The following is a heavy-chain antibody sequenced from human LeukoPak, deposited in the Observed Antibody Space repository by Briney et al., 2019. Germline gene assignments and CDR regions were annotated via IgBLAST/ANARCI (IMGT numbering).Heavy chain of an antibody. J-gene: IGHJ4*02. D-gene: IGHD3-22*01. V-gene: IGHV4-39*01. Sequence: SETLSLTCTVSGGSISSSSYYWGWIRQPPGKGLEWIGSIYYSGSTYYNPSLKSRVTISVDTSKNQFSLKLSSVTAADTAVYYCASYHYDSSRFDYWGQGTLVTVSS. CDR3: ASYHYDSSRFDY. CDR2: IYYSGST. CDR1: GGSISSSSYY.